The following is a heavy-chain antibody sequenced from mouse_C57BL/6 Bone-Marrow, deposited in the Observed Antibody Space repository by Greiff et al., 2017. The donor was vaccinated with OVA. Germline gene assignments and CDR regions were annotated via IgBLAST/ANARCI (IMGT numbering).Heavy chain of an antibody. V-gene: IGHV1-39*01. CDR2: INPNYGTT. CDR3: ARGGGYYDYDAWFAY. Sequence: EVQLVESGPELVKPGASVKISCKASGYSFTDYNMNWVKQSNGKSLEWIGVINPNYGTTSYNQKFKGKATLTVDQSSSTAYMQLNSLTSEDSAVYYCARGGGYYDYDAWFAYWGQGTLVTVSA. D-gene: IGHD2-4*01. J-gene: IGHJ3*01. CDR1: GYSFTDYN.